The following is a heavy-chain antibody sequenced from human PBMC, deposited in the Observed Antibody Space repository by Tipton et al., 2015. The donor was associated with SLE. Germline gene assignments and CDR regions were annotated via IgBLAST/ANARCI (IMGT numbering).Heavy chain of an antibody. D-gene: IGHD6-19*01. V-gene: IGHV3-43*01. Sequence: SLRLSCAASGFTFDDYTMHWVRQAPGKGLEWVSLISWDVSSTYYADSVKGRFTISRDNSKNSLHLQMNSLRTEDTALYYCARATHSSGWYIDLWGRGTLVTVSS. CDR2: ISWDVSST. CDR1: GFTFDDYT. J-gene: IGHJ2*01. CDR3: ARATHSSGWYIDL.